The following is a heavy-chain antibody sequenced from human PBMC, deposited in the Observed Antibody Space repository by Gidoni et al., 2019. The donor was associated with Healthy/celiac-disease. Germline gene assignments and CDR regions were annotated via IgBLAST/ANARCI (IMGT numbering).Heavy chain of an antibody. D-gene: IGHD3-3*01. CDR1: GGSLSSSSYY. CDR2: IYYSGST. CDR3: ASNPYDWYFDL. V-gene: IGHV4-39*01. Sequence: QLQLQESGPGLVKPSETLSLTCTVSGGSLSSSSYYWGWLRQPPGKGLEWSGSIYYSGSTYYNPSPKSRVTISVDTSKNQFSLKLSSVTAADTAVYYCASNPYDWYFDLWGRGTLVTVSS. J-gene: IGHJ2*01.